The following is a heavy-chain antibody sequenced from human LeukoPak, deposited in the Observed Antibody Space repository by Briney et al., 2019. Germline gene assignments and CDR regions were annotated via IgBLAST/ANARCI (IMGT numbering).Heavy chain of an antibody. Sequence: PSETLSLTCAVYGVSISGYYWSWIRQPPGKGLEWIAEIHHSGSTNYNPSLKSRVTISIDTSKNQFSLKLSSVTAADTAVYYCARSDYGSGNYYWSLDYWGQGTLVTVSS. CDR3: ARSDYGSGNYYWSLDY. D-gene: IGHD3-10*01. V-gene: IGHV4-34*01. CDR2: IHHSGST. CDR1: GVSISGYY. J-gene: IGHJ4*02.